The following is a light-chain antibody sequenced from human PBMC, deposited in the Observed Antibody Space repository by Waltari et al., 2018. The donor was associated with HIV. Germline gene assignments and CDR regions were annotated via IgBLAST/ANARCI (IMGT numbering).Light chain of an antibody. CDR1: SANIGNT. Sequence: QSVLTQPPSASGAPGQRVTISCSGSSANIGNTVYWYQQLPGTAPKVLICRDNQRPSGVPDRFSGSRSGTSAALDVSGLRSEDEANYICAAWDDILSGWVFGGGTKLTVL. V-gene: IGLV1-47*01. J-gene: IGLJ3*02. CDR3: AAWDDILSGWV. CDR2: RDN.